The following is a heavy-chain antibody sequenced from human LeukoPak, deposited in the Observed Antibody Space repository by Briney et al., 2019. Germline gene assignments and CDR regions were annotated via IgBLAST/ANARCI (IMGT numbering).Heavy chain of an antibody. CDR3: ARVGYDFWSGYSYYYGMDV. Sequence: RASVKVSCKASGGTFSSYAISWVRQAPGQGPEWMGRIIPILGIANYAQKFQGRVTITAGKSTSTAYMELSSLRSEDTAVYYCARVGYDFWSGYSYYYGMDVWGQGTTVTVSS. D-gene: IGHD3-3*01. J-gene: IGHJ6*02. V-gene: IGHV1-69*04. CDR2: IIPILGIA. CDR1: GGTFSSYA.